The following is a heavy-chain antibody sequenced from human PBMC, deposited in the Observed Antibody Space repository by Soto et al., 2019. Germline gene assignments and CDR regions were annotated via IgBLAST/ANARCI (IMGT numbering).Heavy chain of an antibody. CDR2: ISYDGSNK. CDR1: GFTFSSYA. D-gene: IGHD1-1*01. V-gene: IGHV3-30-3*01. Sequence: QVQLVESGGGVVQPGRSLRLSCAASGFTFSSYAMHWVRQAPGKGLEWVAFISYDGSNKYYADSVQGRFTISRDNSNNTLYLHMNRVRAEDTALYYCARDPTLDFRYYYYYSLDVGGQGTTVTVSS. CDR3: ARDPTLDFRYYYYYSLDV. J-gene: IGHJ6*02.